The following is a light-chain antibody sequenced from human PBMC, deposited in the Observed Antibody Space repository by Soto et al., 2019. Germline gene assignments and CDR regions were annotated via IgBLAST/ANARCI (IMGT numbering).Light chain of an antibody. J-gene: IGLJ1*01. CDR2: EVN. CDR1: SRDVGGYTY. Sequence: QSVLAQPASVSGSPRQSITISCTGASRDVGGYTYVSWYQQHPGKAPKLMIYEVNNRPSGVSHRFSGSKSGNAASLTISGLQAEDEADYYFSLFTGGSDSSVFGIG. CDR3: SLFTGGSDSSV. V-gene: IGLV2-14*01.